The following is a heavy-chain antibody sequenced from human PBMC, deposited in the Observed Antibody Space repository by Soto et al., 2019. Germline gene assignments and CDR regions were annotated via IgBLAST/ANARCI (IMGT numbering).Heavy chain of an antibody. CDR1: GFTFDDYA. V-gene: IGHV3-9*01. CDR3: ARTTWGYGEPLDS. Sequence: EVHLVESGGGVAQPGRSLRLSCATSGFTFDDYAMHWVRQAPGKGLEWVSGISWNSDSTGYADSVKGRSTISRDNAKKSLFLQMNSLRSEDTAFYFCARTTWGYGEPLDSWGQGTLVTVSS. J-gene: IGHJ4*02. CDR2: ISWNSDST. D-gene: IGHD4-17*01.